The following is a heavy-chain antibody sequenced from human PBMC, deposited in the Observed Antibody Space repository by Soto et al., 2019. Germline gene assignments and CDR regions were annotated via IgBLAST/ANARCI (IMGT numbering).Heavy chain of an antibody. J-gene: IGHJ6*02. CDR3: ARVSVEMATFHYGMDV. Sequence: QVQLVQSGAEVKKPGSSVKVSCKASRGTFSSYAISWVRQAPGQGLEWMGGIIPIFGTANYAQKFQGRVTITADESTSTAYVELSSLRSEDTAVYYCARVSVEMATFHYGMDVWGQGTTVTVSS. V-gene: IGHV1-69*01. CDR1: RGTFSSYA. CDR2: IIPIFGTA. D-gene: IGHD2-21*01.